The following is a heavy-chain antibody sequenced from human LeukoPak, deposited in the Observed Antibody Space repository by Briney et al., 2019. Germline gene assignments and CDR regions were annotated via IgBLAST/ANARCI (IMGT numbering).Heavy chain of an antibody. J-gene: IGHJ3*02. CDR3: AMTSTTGTLFDI. CDR1: GGSISSSSYY. Sequence: SETLSLTCTVSGGSISSSSYYWGWIRQPPGKGLEWIGSIYYSGSTYYNPSLKSRVTISVGTSKNQFSLKLSSVTAADTAVYYCAMTSTTGTLFDIWGQGTMVTVSS. D-gene: IGHD1-1*01. V-gene: IGHV4-39*01. CDR2: IYYSGST.